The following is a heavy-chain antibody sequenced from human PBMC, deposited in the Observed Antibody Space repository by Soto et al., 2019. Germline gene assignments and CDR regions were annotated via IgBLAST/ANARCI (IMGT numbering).Heavy chain of an antibody. V-gene: IGHV3-23*01. Sequence: PGGSLRLSCAASGFTFSSYAMSWVRQAPGKGLEWVSAISGSGGSTYYADSVKGRFTISRDNSKNTLYLQMNSLRAEDTAVYYCAKGLRGGNYYYYMAVWGKGTTVTVSS. D-gene: IGHD3-16*01. J-gene: IGHJ6*03. CDR2: ISGSGGST. CDR1: GFTFSSYA. CDR3: AKGLRGGNYYYYMAV.